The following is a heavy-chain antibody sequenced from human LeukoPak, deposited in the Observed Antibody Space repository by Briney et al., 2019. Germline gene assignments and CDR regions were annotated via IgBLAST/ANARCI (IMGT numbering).Heavy chain of an antibody. D-gene: IGHD6-13*01. CDR2: INHSGST. Sequence: SSETLSLTCAVYGGSFSGYYWSWIRQPPGKGLEWIGEINHSGSTNYNPSLKSRVTISVDTSKNQFSLKLSSVTAADTAVYYCARVGIAAAGNPFDYWGQGTLVTVSS. J-gene: IGHJ4*02. V-gene: IGHV4-34*01. CDR3: ARVGIAAAGNPFDY. CDR1: GGSFSGYY.